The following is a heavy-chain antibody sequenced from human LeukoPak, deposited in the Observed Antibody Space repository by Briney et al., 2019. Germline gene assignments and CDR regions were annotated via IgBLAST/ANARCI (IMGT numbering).Heavy chain of an antibody. Sequence: ASVRVSCKASGYTVTTYAITWVRQAPGQGLEWMGWISAYNGNTNYAQNLQGRVTMTTDTSTSTAYMELRSLRSDDTAVFYCATEDSSSYHHFDYWGQGTLVTVSS. CDR2: ISAYNGNT. D-gene: IGHD3-22*01. V-gene: IGHV1-18*01. CDR1: GYTVTTYA. CDR3: ATEDSSSYHHFDY. J-gene: IGHJ4*02.